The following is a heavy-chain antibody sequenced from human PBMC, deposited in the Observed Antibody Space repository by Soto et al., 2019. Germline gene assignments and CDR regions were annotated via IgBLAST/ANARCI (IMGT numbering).Heavy chain of an antibody. D-gene: IGHD4-17*01. J-gene: IGHJ4*02. CDR1: GFTASHSW. Sequence: ALCVFCHLSGFTASHSWIHKVRQAGDTGVEWVATIAYEGKTANYSVSSKGRFTISRDISKITVYLQINSLRREDTATYYCAISTSGYGGASDFWGQGTMVTCSS. CDR3: AISTSGYGGASDF. CDR2: IAYEGKTA. V-gene: IGHV3-30*03.